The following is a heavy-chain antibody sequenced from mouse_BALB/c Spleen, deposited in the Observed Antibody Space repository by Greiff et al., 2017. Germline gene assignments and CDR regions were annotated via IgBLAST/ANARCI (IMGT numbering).Heavy chain of an antibody. CDR1: GFSLTGYG. CDR3: ARDEGGIYYYGDWYFDV. Sequence: VQLVESGPGLVAPSQSLSITCTVSGFSLTGYGVNWVRQPPGKGLEWLGMIWGDGSTDYNSALKSRLSISKDNSKSQVFLKMNSLQTDDTARYYCARDEGGIYYYGDWYFDVWGAGTTVTVSS. CDR2: IWGDGST. D-gene: IGHD1-1*01. J-gene: IGHJ1*01. V-gene: IGHV2-6-7*01.